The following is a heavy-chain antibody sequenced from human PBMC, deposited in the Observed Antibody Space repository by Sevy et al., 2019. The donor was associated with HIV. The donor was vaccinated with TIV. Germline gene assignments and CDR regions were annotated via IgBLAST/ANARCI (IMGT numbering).Heavy chain of an antibody. CDR3: ARVRRRPPVVDSNWYFDV. CDR1: EASITSYY. CDR2: VYHSGTT. Sequence: SETLSLTCAGSEASITSYYWNWIRQSPGKGLEWIAYVYHSGTTSYNHSLKSRVSISLDTSRKQFSLTLYSVTAADTAIYYCARVRRRPPVVDSNWYFDVWGRGTLVTVSS. V-gene: IGHV4-59*12. J-gene: IGHJ2*01. D-gene: IGHD3-22*01.